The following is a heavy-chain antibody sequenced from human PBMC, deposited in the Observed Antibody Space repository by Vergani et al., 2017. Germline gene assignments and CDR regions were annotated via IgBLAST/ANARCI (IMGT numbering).Heavy chain of an antibody. D-gene: IGHD4-17*01. V-gene: IGHV4-31*03. Sequence: QLQLQESGPGLVKPSETLSLTCTVSGGSISSGGYYWSWIRQHPGKGLEWIGYIYYSGSTYYNPSLKSRVTISVDASKNQFSLKLSSVTAPDTAVYYCASGWDFGDSRWGQGTLVTVSS. J-gene: IGHJ4*02. CDR1: GGSISSGGYY. CDR2: IYYSGST. CDR3: ASGWDFGDSR.